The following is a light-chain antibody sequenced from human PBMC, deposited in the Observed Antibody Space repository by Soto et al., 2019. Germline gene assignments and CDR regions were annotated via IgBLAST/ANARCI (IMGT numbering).Light chain of an antibody. CDR2: DVS. V-gene: IGLV2-14*01. Sequence: QSALTQPASVSGSPGQSITISCTGTSSDVGGYKFVSWYQHNPGRAPKVIISDVSNRPSGVSNRFSGSKSGNTASLTISGLQAEDEADYYCCSYTSSSTYVFGTGTKLTVL. CDR1: SSDVGGYKF. J-gene: IGLJ1*01. CDR3: CSYTSSSTYV.